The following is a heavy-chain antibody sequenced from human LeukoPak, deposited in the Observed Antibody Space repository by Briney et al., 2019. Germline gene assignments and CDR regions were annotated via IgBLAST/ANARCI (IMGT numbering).Heavy chain of an antibody. CDR2: MNPNSGNT. D-gene: IGHD2-15*01. Sequence: GASVKVSCKASGHTFTSYDINWVRQATGQGLEWMGGMNPNSGNTGYAQKFQGRVTMTRNTSLSTAYMELSSLSSEDTAVYYCARYCSGGSCYSVAFDPWGQGTLVTVSS. CDR3: ARYCSGGSCYSVAFDP. V-gene: IGHV1-8*01. CDR1: GHTFTSYD. J-gene: IGHJ5*02.